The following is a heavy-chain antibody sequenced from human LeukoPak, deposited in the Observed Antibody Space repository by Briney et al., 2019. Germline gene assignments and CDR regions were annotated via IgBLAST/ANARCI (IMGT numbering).Heavy chain of an antibody. D-gene: IGHD3-22*01. CDR3: ARDLDKYYYDSSGYTPLDY. CDR1: GYTFTSYG. CDR2: ISAYNGNT. Sequence: ASVNVSCTASGYTFTSYGISWVRQAPGQGLEWMGWISAYNGNTNYAQKLQGRVTMTTDTSTSTAYMELRSLRSDDTAVYYCARDLDKYYYDSSGYTPLDYWGQGTLVTVSS. J-gene: IGHJ4*02. V-gene: IGHV1-18*01.